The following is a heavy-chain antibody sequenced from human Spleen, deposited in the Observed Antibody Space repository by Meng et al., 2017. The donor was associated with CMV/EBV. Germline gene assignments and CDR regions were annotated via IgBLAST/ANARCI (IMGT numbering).Heavy chain of an antibody. CDR2: SRNKASSYTT. Sequence: SGFICSDRYMDWLRQAPGKGLEWVARSRNKASSYTTEYAASVKGRFTISRDESENSLYLQMNSLQAEDTAVYYCARGSPATRYFDLWGRGTLVTVSS. V-gene: IGHV3-72*01. CDR1: GFICSDRY. D-gene: IGHD1-1*01. CDR3: ARGSPATRYFDL. J-gene: IGHJ2*01.